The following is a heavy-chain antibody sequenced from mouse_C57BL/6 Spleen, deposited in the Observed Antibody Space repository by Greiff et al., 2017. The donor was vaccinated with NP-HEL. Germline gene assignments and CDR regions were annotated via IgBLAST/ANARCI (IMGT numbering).Heavy chain of an antibody. CDR2: IDPETGGT. D-gene: IGHD1-1*01. CDR3: TRDYDYGSSPYYFDY. Sequence: VQLQQSGAELVRPGASVTLSCKASGYTFTDYEMHWVKQTPVHGLEWIGAIDPETGGTAYNQKFKGKAILTADKASSTADMELRSLTSEDSAVYYCTRDYDYGSSPYYFDYWGQGTTLTVSS. V-gene: IGHV1-15*01. CDR1: GYTFTDYE. J-gene: IGHJ2*01.